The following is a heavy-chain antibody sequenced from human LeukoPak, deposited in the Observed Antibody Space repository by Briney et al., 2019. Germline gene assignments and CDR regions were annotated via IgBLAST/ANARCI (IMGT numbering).Heavy chain of an antibody. D-gene: IGHD3-3*01. CDR1: TFTFSDDY. Sequence: GGSLRLSCTASTFTFSDDYMGWIRQAPGKGPEWVSSISPGSSYKFCANSVEGRFTISRDDAKNSVYLQMNNLRVDDTAVYYCATERLGIFEFWGQGSLVTVSS. CDR3: ATERLGIFEF. CDR2: ISPGSSYK. J-gene: IGHJ4*02. V-gene: IGHV3-11*05.